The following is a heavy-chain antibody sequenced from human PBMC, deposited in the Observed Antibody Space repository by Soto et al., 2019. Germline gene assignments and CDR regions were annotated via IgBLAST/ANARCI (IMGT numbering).Heavy chain of an antibody. CDR2: IYYSGST. D-gene: IGHD6-6*01. CDR3: ASSTPPEYSWGRLDY. V-gene: IGHV4-30-4*01. Sequence: SETLSLTCTVSGGSISSGDYYWSWIRQPPGKGLEWIGYIYYSGSTYYNPSLKSRVTISVDTSKNQFSLKLSSVTAADTAVYYCASSTPPEYSWGRLDYWGQGTLVTVSS. CDR1: GGSISSGDYY. J-gene: IGHJ4*02.